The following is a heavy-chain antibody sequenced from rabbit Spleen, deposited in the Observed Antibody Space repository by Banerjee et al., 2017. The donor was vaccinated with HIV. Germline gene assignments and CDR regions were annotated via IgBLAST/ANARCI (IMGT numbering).Heavy chain of an antibody. D-gene: IGHD6-1*01. V-gene: IGHV1S40*01. Sequence: QSLEESGGGLVKPGASLTLTCTASGVSFSSGYYMSWVRQAPGKGLEWIGGIGTGSGTTWFANWAKGRFTISKTSSTTVTLQMTSLTAADTATYFCASAYSDIYFDLWGPGTLVTVS. J-gene: IGHJ4*01. CDR3: ASAYSDIYFDL. CDR1: GVSFSSGYY. CDR2: IGTGSGTT.